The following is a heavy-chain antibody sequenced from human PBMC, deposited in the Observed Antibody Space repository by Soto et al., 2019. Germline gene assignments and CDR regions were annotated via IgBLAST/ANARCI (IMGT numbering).Heavy chain of an antibody. V-gene: IGHV3-23*01. CDR1: GFTFDDYG. J-gene: IGHJ6*02. CDR2: IIDSGGST. Sequence: GGSLRLSCAASGFTFDDYGMSWVRQAPGKGLEWVSDIIDSGGSTYYADSVKGRFTISRDNSKSTLYLQMNSLRAEDTALYYCAKGRSYYYYYGVDVWGQGTTGTVSS. CDR3: AKGRSYYYYYGVDV.